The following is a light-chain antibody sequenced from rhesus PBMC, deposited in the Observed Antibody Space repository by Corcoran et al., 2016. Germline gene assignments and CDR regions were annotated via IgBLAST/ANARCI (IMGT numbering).Light chain of an antibody. CDR2: KAS. J-gene: IGKJ2*01. CDR3: QQYNGAPYS. CDR1: QGISSW. Sequence: DIQMTQSPSSLSASVGDRVTITCRASQGISSWLAWYQEKPGKAPKLLMYKASSLQSGVPSRFSGSGSGTDLTLTISSLQPEAFATYYCQQYNGAPYSFGQGAKVEIK. V-gene: IGKV1-21*01.